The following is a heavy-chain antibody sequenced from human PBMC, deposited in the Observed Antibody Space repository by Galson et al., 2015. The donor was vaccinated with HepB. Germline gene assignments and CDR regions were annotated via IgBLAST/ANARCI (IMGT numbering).Heavy chain of an antibody. CDR3: ARDRGGATSFDF. CDR1: GYSIGSGYY. Sequence: LSLTCTVSGYSIGSGYYWGWIRQPPGKGLEWIGSRSHSGSTFHNPSLRSRITVSIETSKNQFSLKLSSVTAADTAVYYCARDRGGATSFDFWGQGTLVTVSS. D-gene: IGHD3-16*01. CDR2: RSHSGST. J-gene: IGHJ4*02. V-gene: IGHV4-38-2*02.